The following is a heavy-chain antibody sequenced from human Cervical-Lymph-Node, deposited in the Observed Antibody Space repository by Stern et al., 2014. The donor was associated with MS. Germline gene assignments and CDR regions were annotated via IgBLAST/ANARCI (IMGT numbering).Heavy chain of an antibody. CDR3: AREIPYYYGSGSSFAFDI. CDR2: INAGNGNT. Sequence: QVQLVQSGAEVKKPGASVKVSCKASGYTFTSYAMHWVRQAPGQRLEWMGWINAGNGNTKYSQKFQGRGTLTRETSASTAYMALSSMRSEDTAVYCCAREIPYYYGSGSSFAFDIWGQGTMVTVSS. J-gene: IGHJ3*02. V-gene: IGHV1-3*01. D-gene: IGHD3-10*01. CDR1: GYTFTSYA.